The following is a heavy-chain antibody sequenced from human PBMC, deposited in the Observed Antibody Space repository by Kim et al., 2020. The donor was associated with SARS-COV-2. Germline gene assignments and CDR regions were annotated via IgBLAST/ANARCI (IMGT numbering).Heavy chain of an antibody. J-gene: IGHJ2*01. Sequence: GGSLRLSCAASGFTFSSYSMNWVRQAPGKGLEWVSSISSSSSYIYYADSVKGRFTISRDNAKNSLYLQMNSLRAEDTAVYYCARASYSSGWDRYWYFDLWGRGTLVTVSS. CDR2: ISSSSSYI. CDR3: ARASYSSGWDRYWYFDL. V-gene: IGHV3-21*01. D-gene: IGHD6-19*01. CDR1: GFTFSSYS.